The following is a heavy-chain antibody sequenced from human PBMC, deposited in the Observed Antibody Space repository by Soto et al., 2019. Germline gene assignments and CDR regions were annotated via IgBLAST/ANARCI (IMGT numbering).Heavy chain of an antibody. D-gene: IGHD5-18*01. CDR2: ISDYNGNT. CDR1: GYTFTSYG. Sequence: QVQLVQSGAEVKKPGASVKVSCKASGYTFTSYGISWVRQAPGQGPEWMGWISDYNGNTNYAQKLQGRVTMTTDTSTNAAYMELRSLRSDDTAVYYCARDGGGYSYGTIDYWGQGTLVTVSS. CDR3: ARDGGGYSYGTIDY. J-gene: IGHJ4*02. V-gene: IGHV1-18*01.